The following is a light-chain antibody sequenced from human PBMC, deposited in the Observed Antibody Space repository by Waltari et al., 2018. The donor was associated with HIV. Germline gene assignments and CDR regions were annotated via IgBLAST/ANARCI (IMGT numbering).Light chain of an antibody. CDR2: RAR. J-gene: IGLJ2*01. CDR1: NIGSKN. CDR3: QVWDSSTHVV. V-gene: IGLV3-9*01. Sequence: SYELTQPLSVSVALGQTARITCGGNNIGSKNVHWYQQKPGQAPVLVIYRARNRPAGFPERVSGANSGNTAALTISRAQAGEEADYYCQVWDSSTHVVFGGGTKLTVL.